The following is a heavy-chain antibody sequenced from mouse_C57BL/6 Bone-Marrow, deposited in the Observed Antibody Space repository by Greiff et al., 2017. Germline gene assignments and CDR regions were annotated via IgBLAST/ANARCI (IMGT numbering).Heavy chain of an antibody. D-gene: IGHD2-1*01. J-gene: IGHJ4*01. CDR3: ARWKIYGSYPMDY. CDR1: GYTFTDPT. Sequence: QVQLQQSDAELVKPGASVTISCKVSGYTFTDPTIHWMKQRPEQGLEWLGYIYPRDGSTKYNEKFKGKATLTADKSSITAFMQRNSLTSEYSAVYFCARWKIYGSYPMDYWGQGTSVTVSS. V-gene: IGHV1-78*01. CDR2: IYPRDGST.